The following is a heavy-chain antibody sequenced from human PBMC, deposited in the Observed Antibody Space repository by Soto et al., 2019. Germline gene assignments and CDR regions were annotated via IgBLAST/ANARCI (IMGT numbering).Heavy chain of an antibody. CDR3: AKVSSDRGYYFFAMHV. Sequence: QVQLVESGGGVVQPGRSLRLSCAASGFTFSRYGMHWVRQAPGKGLEWVAVISNDGSEKYYGDFLKGRFTISRDNSKKTLYLQMNSLRAEDTAVYYCAKVSSDRGYYFFAMHVWGRGITITVSS. V-gene: IGHV3-30*18. CDR2: ISNDGSEK. J-gene: IGHJ6*02. CDR1: GFTFSRYG. D-gene: IGHD3-10*01.